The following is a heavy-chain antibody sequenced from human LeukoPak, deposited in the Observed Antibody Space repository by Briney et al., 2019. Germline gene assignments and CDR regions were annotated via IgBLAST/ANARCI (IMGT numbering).Heavy chain of an antibody. CDR2: IYHSGST. J-gene: IGHJ3*02. CDR1: GGSISSGGYY. D-gene: IGHD2-2*01. CDR3: ARERDIVVVPAADAFDI. Sequence: SQTLSLTCTISGGSISSGGYYWSWLRQPPGKGLEWIGYIYHSGSTYYNPSLKSRVTISVDRSKNQFSLKLSSVTAADTAVYYCARERDIVVVPAADAFDIWGQGTMVTVSS. V-gene: IGHV4-30-2*01.